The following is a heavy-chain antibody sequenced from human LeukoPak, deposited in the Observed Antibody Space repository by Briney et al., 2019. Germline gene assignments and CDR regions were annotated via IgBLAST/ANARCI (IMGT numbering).Heavy chain of an antibody. V-gene: IGHV4-34*01. CDR3: ARVPSKDSSGWWGY. Sequence: SETLSLTCAVYGGSFSGYYWSWIRQPPGKGLEWIGEINHSGGTNYNPSLKSRVTISVDTSKNQFSLKLSSVTAADTAVYYCARVPSKDSSGWWGYWGRGTLVTVSS. J-gene: IGHJ4*02. CDR2: INHSGGT. CDR1: GGSFSGYY. D-gene: IGHD6-19*01.